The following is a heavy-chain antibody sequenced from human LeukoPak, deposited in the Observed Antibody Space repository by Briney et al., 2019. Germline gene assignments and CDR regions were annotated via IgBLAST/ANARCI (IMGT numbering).Heavy chain of an antibody. Sequence: GGSLRLSCAASGDYWMHWVRQVPGKGLVWVSHINSDGSWTSYADSVKGRFTISKDNAKNTVYLQMNSLRAEDTAVYYCARDPRNVGLAPWGQGTLVTVSS. CDR1: GDYW. D-gene: IGHD2-15*01. V-gene: IGHV3-74*01. J-gene: IGHJ5*02. CDR2: INSDGSWT. CDR3: ARDPRNVGLAP.